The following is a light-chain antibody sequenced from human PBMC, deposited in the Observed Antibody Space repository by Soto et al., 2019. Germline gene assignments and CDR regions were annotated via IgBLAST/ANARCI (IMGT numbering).Light chain of an antibody. V-gene: IGLV2-14*03. CDR1: SSDIVHYDY. CDR2: HVT. CDR3: CSLTTSHTYV. J-gene: IGLJ1*01. Sequence: QPVLTQHSSVCGSPGQSITIPSTGTSSDIVHYDYVSWYQQHPGKAPKLIIYHVTYRPSGVSNRYSGYKYGNSASLTISGLQADDEADYYCCSLTTSHTYVFGSGTKVTVL.